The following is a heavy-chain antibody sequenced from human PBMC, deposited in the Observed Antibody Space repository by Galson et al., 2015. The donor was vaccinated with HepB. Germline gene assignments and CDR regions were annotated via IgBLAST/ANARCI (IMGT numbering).Heavy chain of an antibody. CDR2: FDPEDGET. V-gene: IGHV1-24*01. Sequence: SVKVSCKVSGSTLTELSMHWVRQAPGKGLEWMGGFDPEDGETIYAQKFQGRVTMTEDTSTDTAYMELSSLRSEDTAVYYCATGIAVAGTLDYWGQGTLVTVSS. CDR1: GSTLTELS. D-gene: IGHD6-19*01. J-gene: IGHJ4*02. CDR3: ATGIAVAGTLDY.